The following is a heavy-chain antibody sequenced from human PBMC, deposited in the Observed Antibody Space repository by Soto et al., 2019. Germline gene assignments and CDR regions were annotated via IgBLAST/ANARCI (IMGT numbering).Heavy chain of an antibody. J-gene: IGHJ6*03. CDR3: ARGRYCSSTSCYPIQTSNYYYYYYMDV. CDR1: GYTFTSYG. D-gene: IGHD2-2*01. CDR2: ISAYNGNT. V-gene: IGHV1-18*01. Sequence: GASVKVSCKASGYTFTSYGISWVRQAPGQGLEWMGWISAYNGNTNYAQKLQGRVTMTTDTSTSTAYMELRSLRSDDTAVYYCARGRYCSSTSCYPIQTSNYYYYYYMDVWGKGTTVTVSS.